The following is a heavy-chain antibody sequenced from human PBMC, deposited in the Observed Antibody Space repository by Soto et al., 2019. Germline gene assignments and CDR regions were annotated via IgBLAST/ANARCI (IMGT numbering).Heavy chain of an antibody. CDR2: INAGNGNT. D-gene: IGHD3-3*01. V-gene: IGHV1-3*01. CDR1: GSTFTSYA. CDR3: ARDPYYDFWSGYYTPYVDYYGMDV. J-gene: IGHJ6*02. Sequence: SCKASGSTFTSYAMHWVRQAPGQRLEWMGWINAGNGNTKYSQKFQGRVTITRDTSASTAYMELSSLRSEDTAVYYCARDPYYDFWSGYYTPYVDYYGMDVWGQGTTVTVSS.